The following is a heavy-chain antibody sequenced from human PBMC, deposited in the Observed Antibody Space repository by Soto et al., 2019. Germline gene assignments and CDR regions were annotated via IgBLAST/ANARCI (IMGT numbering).Heavy chain of an antibody. CDR2: ISSSSSTR. J-gene: IGHJ3*02. CDR3: ARDRLKDSSGYHAFDI. D-gene: IGHD3-22*01. CDR1: RFTFSSYS. Sequence: PGGSLRLSCAASRFTFSSYSMNWVRQAPGKGLEWVSYISSSSSTRYYADSVKGRFTISRDNAKNSLYLQMNSLRAEDTAVYYCARDRLKDSSGYHAFDIWGQGTMVTVSS. V-gene: IGHV3-48*01.